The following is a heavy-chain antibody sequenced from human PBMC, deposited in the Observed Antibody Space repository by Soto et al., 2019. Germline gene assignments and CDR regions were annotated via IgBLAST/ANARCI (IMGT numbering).Heavy chain of an antibody. D-gene: IGHD2-21*02. Sequence: SETLSLTCTVSGGSVSSGSYYWSWIRQPPGKGLEWIGYIYYSGSTNYNPSLKSRVTISVDTSKNQFSLKLSSVTAADTAVYYCARDNCGGDCYHYDYWGQGTLVTVSS. V-gene: IGHV4-61*01. CDR2: IYYSGST. CDR1: GGSVSSGSYY. J-gene: IGHJ4*02. CDR3: ARDNCGGDCYHYDY.